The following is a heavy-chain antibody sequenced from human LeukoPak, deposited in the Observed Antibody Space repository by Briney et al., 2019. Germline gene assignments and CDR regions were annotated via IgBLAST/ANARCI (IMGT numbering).Heavy chain of an antibody. CDR1: GGTFSSYA. CDR3: AREIRGYSGYDPDYYYYYMDV. D-gene: IGHD5-12*01. CDR2: IIPIFGTA. V-gene: IGHV1-69*13. Sequence: ASVKVSCKASGGTFSSYAISWVRRAPGQGLEWMGGIIPIFGTANYAQKFQGRVTITADESTSTAYMELSSLRSEDTAVYYCAREIRGYSGYDPDYYYYYMDVWGKGTTVTVSS. J-gene: IGHJ6*03.